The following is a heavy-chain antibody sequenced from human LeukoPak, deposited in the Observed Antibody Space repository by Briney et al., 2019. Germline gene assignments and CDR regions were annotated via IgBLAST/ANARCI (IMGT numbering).Heavy chain of an antibody. CDR2: IYTSGST. CDR3: ARRQSFTIFGVVFNWFDP. Sequence: PSQTLSLTCTVSGGSISSGSYYWSWIRQPAGKGLEWIGRIYTSGSTNYNPSLKSRVTISVDTSKNQFSLKLSSVTAADTAVYYCARRQSFTIFGVVFNWFDPWGQGTLVTVSS. V-gene: IGHV4-61*02. CDR1: GGSISSGSYY. D-gene: IGHD3-3*01. J-gene: IGHJ5*02.